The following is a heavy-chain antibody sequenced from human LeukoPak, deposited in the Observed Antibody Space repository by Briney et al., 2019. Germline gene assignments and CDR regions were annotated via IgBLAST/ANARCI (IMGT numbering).Heavy chain of an antibody. Sequence: SQTLSLTCTVSGGSISSGDYYWSWIRQPPGKGLEWIGYIYYSGSTYYNPSLKSRVTISVDTSKNQFSLKLSPVTAADTAVYYCAREVPMSNFYYGMDVWGKGTTVTVSS. CDR2: IYYSGST. J-gene: IGHJ6*04. D-gene: IGHD5/OR15-5a*01. V-gene: IGHV4-30-4*01. CDR3: AREVPMSNFYYGMDV. CDR1: GGSISSGDYY.